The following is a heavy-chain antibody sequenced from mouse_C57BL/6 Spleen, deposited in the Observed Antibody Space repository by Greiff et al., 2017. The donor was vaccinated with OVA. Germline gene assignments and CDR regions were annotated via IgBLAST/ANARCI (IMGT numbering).Heavy chain of an antibody. CDR2: IDPATGGT. D-gene: IGHD1-1*02. V-gene: IGHV1-15*01. CDR3: TRSGAYYYFDY. Sequence: VQLQQSGAELVRPGASVSLSCKASVYTFTDYEMHWVMQTPVHGLVWIGAIDPATGGTAYNQKFTGKSILTADKSSSTAYMELRSLTSEDSAIYYCTRSGAYYYFDYWGQGTTLTVSS. J-gene: IGHJ2*01. CDR1: VYTFTDYE.